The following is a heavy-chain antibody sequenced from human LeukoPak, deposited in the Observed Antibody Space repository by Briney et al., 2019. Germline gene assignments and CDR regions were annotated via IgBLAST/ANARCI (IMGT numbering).Heavy chain of an antibody. Sequence: ASVKVSCKASGYTFTSYDINWVRQATGQGLEWMGWMNPNSGNTGYAQKFQGRVTMTRNTSISTAYMELSSLRSEDTGVYYCARDGSGYYFYYYYYGMDVWGQGTTVTVSS. V-gene: IGHV1-8*01. D-gene: IGHD3-22*01. CDR3: ARDGSGYYFYYYYYGMDV. CDR1: GYTFTSYD. CDR2: MNPNSGNT. J-gene: IGHJ6*02.